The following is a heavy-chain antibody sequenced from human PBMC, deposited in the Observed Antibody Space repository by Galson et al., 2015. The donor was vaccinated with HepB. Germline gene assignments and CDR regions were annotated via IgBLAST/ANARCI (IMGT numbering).Heavy chain of an antibody. J-gene: IGHJ4*02. D-gene: IGHD4-23*01. CDR1: GFTFSFYW. CDR3: AGPYGGNYHFDY. V-gene: IGHV3-74*01. Sequence: LRLSCAASGFTFSFYWMHWVRQAPRKGLVWVSRINNDGTTTNYADSVKGRFTISRDNAKNTLYLQMNSLRAEDTAVYYCAGPYGGNYHFDYWGQGTLVTVSS. CDR2: INNDGTTT.